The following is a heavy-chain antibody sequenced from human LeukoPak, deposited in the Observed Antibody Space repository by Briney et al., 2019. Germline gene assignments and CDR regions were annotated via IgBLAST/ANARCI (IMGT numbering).Heavy chain of an antibody. J-gene: IGHJ6*03. V-gene: IGHV4-59*01. Sequence: SETLSLTCNVSGGSISGYHWSWIRQPPGKGLEWLGYIHYSGSSNYNPSLKSRVTISADTSKNQFSLKLSSVTAADTAVYYCARVPRSYYYYYYMDVWGKGTTVTVSS. CDR2: IHYSGSS. CDR1: GGSISGYH. CDR3: ARVPRSYYYYYYMDV.